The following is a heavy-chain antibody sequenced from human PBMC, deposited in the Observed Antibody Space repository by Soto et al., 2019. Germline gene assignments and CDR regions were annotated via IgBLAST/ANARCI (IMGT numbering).Heavy chain of an antibody. D-gene: IGHD3-10*01. J-gene: IGHJ5*02. CDR3: ARVGGSGSFGWFDP. CDR1: GGSISSYY. CDR2: IYYSGST. V-gene: IGHV4-59*01. Sequence: SETLSLTCTVSGGSISSYYWSWIRQPPGKGLEWIGYIYYSGSTNYNPPLKSRVTISVDTSKNQFSLKLSSVTAADTAVYYCARVGGSGSFGWFDPWGQGTLVTVSS.